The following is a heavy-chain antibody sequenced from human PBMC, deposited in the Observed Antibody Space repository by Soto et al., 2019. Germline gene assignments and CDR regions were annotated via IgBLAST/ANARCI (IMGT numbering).Heavy chain of an antibody. Sequence: GSLRLSCAASGFTFSSYAMSWVRQAPGKGLEWVSAISGSGGSTYYADSVKGRFTISRDNSKNTLYLQMNSLRAEDTAVYYCAKVLDDYGDYGYYYYMDVWGKGTTVTVSS. CDR2: ISGSGGST. V-gene: IGHV3-23*01. CDR1: GFTFSSYA. CDR3: AKVLDDYGDYGYYYYMDV. D-gene: IGHD4-17*01. J-gene: IGHJ6*03.